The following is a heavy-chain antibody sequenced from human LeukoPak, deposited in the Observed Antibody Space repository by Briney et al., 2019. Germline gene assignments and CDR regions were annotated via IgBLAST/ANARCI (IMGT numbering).Heavy chain of an antibody. J-gene: IGHJ4*02. D-gene: IGHD2-21*01. CDR2: IYYSGST. V-gene: IGHV4-30-4*08. CDR1: GGSISSGDYY. CDR3: ARVPLYCGGDCLYFDY. Sequence: PSETLSLTCTVSGGSISSGDYYWSWIRQPPGKGLEWIGCIYYSGSTYYNPSLKSRVTISVDTSKNQFSLKLSSVTAADTAVYYCARVPLYCGGDCLYFDYWGQGTLVTVSS.